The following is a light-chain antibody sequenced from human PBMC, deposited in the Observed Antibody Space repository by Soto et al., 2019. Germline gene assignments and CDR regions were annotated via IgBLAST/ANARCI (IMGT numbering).Light chain of an antibody. J-gene: IGKJ1*01. Sequence: MTQSPSTLSASPGERATLSCRASQSVSSNLAWYQQKPGQAPRLLIYGASTRATGIPARFSGSGSGTECTLTISSLQSEDFAVYYCQQYNNWPQTFGQGTKVDIK. CDR1: QSVSSN. CDR2: GAS. V-gene: IGKV3-15*01. CDR3: QQYNNWPQT.